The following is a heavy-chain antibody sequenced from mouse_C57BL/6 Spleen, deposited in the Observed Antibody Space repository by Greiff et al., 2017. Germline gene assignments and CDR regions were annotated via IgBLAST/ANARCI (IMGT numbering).Heavy chain of an antibody. J-gene: IGHJ2*01. Sequence: EVKVVESGEGLVKPGGSLKLSCAASGFTFSSYAMSWVRQTPEKRLEWVAYISSGGDYIYYADTVKGRFTISRDNARNTLYLQMSSLKSEDTAMYYCTRDPDYYGSRAFDYWGQGTTLTVSS. CDR2: ISSGGDYI. CDR1: GFTFSSYA. V-gene: IGHV5-9-1*02. D-gene: IGHD1-1*01. CDR3: TRDPDYYGSRAFDY.